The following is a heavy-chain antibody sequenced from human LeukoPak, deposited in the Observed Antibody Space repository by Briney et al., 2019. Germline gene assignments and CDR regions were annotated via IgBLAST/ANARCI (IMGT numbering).Heavy chain of an antibody. CDR2: INHSGST. CDR3: ARERGHILTGYYDY. D-gene: IGHD3-9*01. CDR1: GYSISSGYY. V-gene: IGHV4-38-2*02. J-gene: IGHJ4*02. Sequence: SETLSLTCTVSGYSISSGYYWGWIRQPPGKGLEWIGEINHSGSTNYNPSLKSRVTISVDTSKNQFSLKLSSVTAADTAVYYCARERGHILTGYYDYWGQGTLVTVSS.